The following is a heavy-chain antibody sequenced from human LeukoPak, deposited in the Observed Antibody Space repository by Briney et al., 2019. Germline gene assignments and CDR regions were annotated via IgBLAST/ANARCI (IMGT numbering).Heavy chain of an antibody. CDR1: GYTFTSYA. J-gene: IGHJ6*02. CDR2: IIPIFGTA. Sequence: SVKVSCKASGYTFTSYAISWVRQAPGQGLEWMGGIIPIFGTANYAQKFQGRVTITADESTSTAYLELNSLTSEDTAVYYCARVVLGRRWLQTSYYYGMDVWGQGTTVTVSS. D-gene: IGHD5-24*01. V-gene: IGHV1-69*13. CDR3: ARVVLGRRWLQTSYYYGMDV.